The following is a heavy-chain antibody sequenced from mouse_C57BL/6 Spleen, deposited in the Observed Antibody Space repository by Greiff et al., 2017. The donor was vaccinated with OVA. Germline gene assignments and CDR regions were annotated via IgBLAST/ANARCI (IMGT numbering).Heavy chain of an antibody. CDR1: GFTFSDYY. V-gene: IGHV5-12*01. Sequence: DVMLVESGGGLVQPGGSLKLSCAASGFTFSDYYMYWVRQTPEKRLEWVAYISNGGGSTYYPDTVKGRFTISRDNAKNTLYLQMSRLKSEDTAMYYCARHESFYYAMDYWGQGTSVTVSS. CDR2: ISNGGGST. CDR3: ARHESFYYAMDY. J-gene: IGHJ4*01.